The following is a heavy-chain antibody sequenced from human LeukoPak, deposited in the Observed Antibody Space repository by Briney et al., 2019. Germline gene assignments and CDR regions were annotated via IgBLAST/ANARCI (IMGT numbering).Heavy chain of an antibody. D-gene: IGHD4-23*01. CDR1: GGTFSSYA. V-gene: IGHV1-69*04. J-gene: IGHJ4*02. CDR2: IIPILGIA. CDR3: ALNYGGNSGHYFDY. Sequence: SVKVSCKASGGTFSSYAISWVRQAPGQGLEWMGRIIPILGIANYAQKFQGRVTITADKSTSTAYMELSSLKSEDTAVYYCALNYGGNSGHYFDYWGQGTLVTVSS.